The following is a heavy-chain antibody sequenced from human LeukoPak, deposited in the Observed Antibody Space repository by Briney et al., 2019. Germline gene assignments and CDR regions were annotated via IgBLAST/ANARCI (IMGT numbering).Heavy chain of an antibody. D-gene: IGHD2-2*01. V-gene: IGHV4-34*01. Sequence: SGTLSLTCAVDGGSFSGYYWSWIRQPPGKGLEWIGEINHSGSTNYNPSLKSRVTISVDTSKNQFSLKLSSVTAADTAVYYCARGNIDIVVVPAAIIIHYFDYWGQGTLVTVSS. CDR3: ARGNIDIVVVPAAIIIHYFDY. CDR1: GGSFSGYY. J-gene: IGHJ4*02. CDR2: INHSGST.